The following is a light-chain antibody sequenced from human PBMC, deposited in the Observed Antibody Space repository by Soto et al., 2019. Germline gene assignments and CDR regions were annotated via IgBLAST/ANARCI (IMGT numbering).Light chain of an antibody. CDR2: TSS. V-gene: IGKV1-39*01. Sequence: DIQMTQPPSSLSASVGDRVTMAGRASQTIGRNLSWYQQKPGKAPTLLMFTSSSLQSGVPSRFSGSGSGTDFILTISSLQPEDFATYYCEESYSTPPTFGQGTKVDIK. CDR3: EESYSTPPT. J-gene: IGKJ1*01. CDR1: QTIGRN.